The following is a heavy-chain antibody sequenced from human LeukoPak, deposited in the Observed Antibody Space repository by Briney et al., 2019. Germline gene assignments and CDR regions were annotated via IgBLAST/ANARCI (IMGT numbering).Heavy chain of an antibody. Sequence: GGSLRLSCAASGFTFGSYNMNWVRQAPGKGLEWLSYISSSGSTFSYADSVKGRFTISRDNAQNSLYLQMNSLRAEDAAVYYCASRITGTSVNYWGQGTLVTVSS. V-gene: IGHV3-48*01. CDR1: GFTFGSYN. CDR3: ASRITGTSVNY. D-gene: IGHD1-7*01. CDR2: ISSSGSTF. J-gene: IGHJ4*02.